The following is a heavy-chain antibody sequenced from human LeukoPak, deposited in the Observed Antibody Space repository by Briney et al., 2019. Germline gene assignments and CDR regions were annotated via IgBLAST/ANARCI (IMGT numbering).Heavy chain of an antibody. Sequence: SETLSLTCTVSGGSTSNYYWSWIRQPPGKGLEWIGYIFYSGSTNFNPSLKSRVAISVDRSKNQFSLRLTSVTAADTAVYYCARDTAGWLGGFDYWGQGTLVTVSS. CDR1: GGSTSNYY. J-gene: IGHJ4*02. V-gene: IGHV4-59*12. CDR3: ARDTAGWLGGFDY. D-gene: IGHD6-19*01. CDR2: IFYSGST.